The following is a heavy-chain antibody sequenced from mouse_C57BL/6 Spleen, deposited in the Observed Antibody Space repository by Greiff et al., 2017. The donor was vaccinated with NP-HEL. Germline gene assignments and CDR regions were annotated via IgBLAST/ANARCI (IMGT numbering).Heavy chain of an antibody. CDR1: GYTFTSYW. J-gene: IGHJ3*01. V-gene: IGHV1-64*01. D-gene: IGHD2-4*01. CDR2: IHPNSGST. CDR3: ARGGLYDYDWFAY. Sequence: QVQLQQPGAELVKPGASVKLSCKASGYTFTSYWMHWVKQRPGQGLEWIGMIHPNSGSTNYNEKFKSKATLTVDKSSSTAYMQLSSLTSEDSAVYYCARGGLYDYDWFAYWGQGTLVTVSA.